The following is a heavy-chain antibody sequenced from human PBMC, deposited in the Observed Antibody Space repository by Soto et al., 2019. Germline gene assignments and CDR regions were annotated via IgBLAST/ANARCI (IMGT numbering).Heavy chain of an antibody. V-gene: IGHV4-39*01. Sequence: SETLSLTCTVSGGSISSSSYYWGWIRQPPGKGLEWIGSIYYSGSTYYNPSLKSRVTTSVDTSKNQFSLKLSSVTAADTAVYYCTRAIGYCSGGSCYDHGHAFDIWGQGTMVTVS. D-gene: IGHD2-15*01. CDR1: GGSISSSSYY. J-gene: IGHJ3*02. CDR2: IYYSGST. CDR3: TRAIGYCSGGSCYDHGHAFDI.